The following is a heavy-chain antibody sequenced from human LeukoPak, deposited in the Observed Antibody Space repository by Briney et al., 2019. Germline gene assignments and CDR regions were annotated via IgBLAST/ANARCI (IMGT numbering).Heavy chain of an antibody. CDR1: GFTFSSYA. Sequence: GGSLRLSCAASGFTFSSYAMRWVRQAPGKGLEWVALMSYDGSSKYYADSVKGRFTISRDNSKNTLYLQMNSLRAEDTAVYYCARDQIWAGGYIDYWGQGTLVTVSS. D-gene: IGHD2-8*02. CDR2: MSYDGSSK. CDR3: ARDQIWAGGYIDY. J-gene: IGHJ4*02. V-gene: IGHV3-30-3*01.